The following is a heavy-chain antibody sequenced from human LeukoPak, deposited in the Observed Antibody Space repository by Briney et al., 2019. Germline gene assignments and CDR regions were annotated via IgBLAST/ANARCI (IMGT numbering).Heavy chain of an antibody. J-gene: IGHJ4*02. D-gene: IGHD1-26*01. CDR1: GFTFTKHW. Sequence: GGSLRLSCAATGFTFTKHWMSWVRQTTGKGLECVAKIREDGNEKHYVDSVKGRFTISRDNAKNSLFLQMNNLRVDDTAVYYCARDYRGGWNDYWGQGTLVPVSS. V-gene: IGHV3-7*01. CDR2: IREDGNEK. CDR3: ARDYRGGWNDY.